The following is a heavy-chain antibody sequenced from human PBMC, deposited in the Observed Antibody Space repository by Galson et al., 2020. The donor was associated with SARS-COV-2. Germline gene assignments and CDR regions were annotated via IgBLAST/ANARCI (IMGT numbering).Heavy chain of an antibody. Sequence: SVKVSCKASGGTFSSYAISWVRQAPGQGLEWMGRIIPILGIAKYAQKFQGRVTITADKSTSTAYMELSSLRSEDTAVYYCASLLYYYDGGGYPTQGYYGMVVWGRASTVSGS. J-gene: IGHJ6*02. CDR1: GGTFSSYA. D-gene: IGHD3-22*01. V-gene: IGHV1-69*04. CDR3: ASLLYYYDGGGYPTQGYYGMVV. CDR2: IIPILGIA.